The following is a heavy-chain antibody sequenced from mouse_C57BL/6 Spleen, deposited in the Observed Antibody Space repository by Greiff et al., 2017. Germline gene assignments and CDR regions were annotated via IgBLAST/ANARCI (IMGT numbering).Heavy chain of an antibody. CDR3: ARGEIYYGNLDY. CDR2: INPSSGYT. V-gene: IGHV1-4*01. CDR1: GYTFTSYT. J-gene: IGHJ2*01. Sequence: QVQLKQSGAELARPGASVKMSCKASGYTFTSYTMHWVKQRPGQGLEWIGYINPSSGYTKYNQKFKDKATLTADKSSSTAYMQLSRLTSEDSAVYYCARGEIYYGNLDYWGQGTTLTVSS. D-gene: IGHD2-1*01.